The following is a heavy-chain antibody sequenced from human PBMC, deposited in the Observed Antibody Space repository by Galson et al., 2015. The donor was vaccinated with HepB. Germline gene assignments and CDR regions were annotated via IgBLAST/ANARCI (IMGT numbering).Heavy chain of an antibody. CDR2: ISGSGGST. Sequence: SLRLSCAVSGFTFSSYAMSWVRQAPGKGLEWVSAISGSGGSTYYADSVKGRFTISRDNSKNTLYLQMNSLRAEDTAVYYCAKDRNQLLYRSSAFDIWGQGTMVTVSS. D-gene: IGHD2-2*02. J-gene: IGHJ3*02. CDR1: GFTFSSYA. CDR3: AKDRNQLLYRSSAFDI. V-gene: IGHV3-23*01.